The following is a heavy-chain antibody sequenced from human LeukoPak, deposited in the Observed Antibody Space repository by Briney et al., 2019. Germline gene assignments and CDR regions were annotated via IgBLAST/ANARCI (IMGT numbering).Heavy chain of an antibody. Sequence: ASVKVSCKASGYTLTKYYMHWVRQAPGQVLEWMGMISPSGGSTSYPQKFQDRVTLTRDTSTSTVYMELSSLRSEDTALYFCARDGVAGTYYFDFWGQGTLVTVSS. CDR1: GYTLTKYY. V-gene: IGHV1-46*01. CDR2: ISPSGGST. D-gene: IGHD6-19*01. CDR3: ARDGVAGTYYFDF. J-gene: IGHJ4*02.